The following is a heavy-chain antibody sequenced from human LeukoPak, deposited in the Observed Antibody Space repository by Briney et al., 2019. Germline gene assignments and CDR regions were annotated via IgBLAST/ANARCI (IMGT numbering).Heavy chain of an antibody. CDR1: GCTFSNHA. CDR2: ISGGGTST. D-gene: IGHD3-10*01. V-gene: IGHV3-23*01. J-gene: IGHJ4*02. CDR3: ARDLYYYGSGSYM. Sequence: SGGSLRLSCASSGCTFSNHAMSWARQAPGKGLEWVSAISGGGTSTYYADSVKGRFTISRDNSKNTLFLQMNSLRAEDTAVYYCARDLYYYGSGSYMWGQGTLVTVSS.